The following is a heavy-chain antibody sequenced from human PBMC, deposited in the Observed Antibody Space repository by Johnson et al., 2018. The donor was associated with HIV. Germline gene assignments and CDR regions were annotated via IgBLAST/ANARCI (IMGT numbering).Heavy chain of an antibody. CDR2: ISYDGSNK. D-gene: IGHD3-22*01. CDR3: ARIRVAVITEVGAFDI. CDR1: GFSFSDYY. J-gene: IGHJ3*02. Sequence: QVQLMESGGGLVKPGGSLRLSCAASGFSFSDYYMSWVRQAPGKGLEWVAVISYDGSNKYYADSVKGRFTISRDNSKNPLYLQMNSLRTEDTAVYYCARIRVAVITEVGAFDIWGQGTMVTVSS. V-gene: IGHV3-30-3*01.